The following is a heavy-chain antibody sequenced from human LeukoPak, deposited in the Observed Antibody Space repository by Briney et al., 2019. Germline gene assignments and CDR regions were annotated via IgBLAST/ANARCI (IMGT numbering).Heavy chain of an antibody. Sequence: ASVKVSCKASGYTFTSYYMHWVRQAPGQGLDWMGMINPSGGGTSYAQKFQGRVTMTRDTSTSTVYMELSSLRSEDTAVYHCARTRDSNYGFDYWGQGTLVTVSS. V-gene: IGHV1-46*03. CDR3: ARTRDSNYGFDY. J-gene: IGHJ4*02. D-gene: IGHD4-11*01. CDR1: GYTFTSYY. CDR2: INPSGGGT.